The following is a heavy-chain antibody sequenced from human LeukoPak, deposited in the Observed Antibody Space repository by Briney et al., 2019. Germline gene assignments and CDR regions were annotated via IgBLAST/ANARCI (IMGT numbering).Heavy chain of an antibody. J-gene: IGHJ6*02. Sequence: SETLSLTCTVSGGSISSYYWSWIRQPPGKGLEWIGYIYYSGSTNYNPSLKSRVTISVDTSKNQFSLKLSSVTAADTAVYYCARQSLIKYCSAGICYSYYGMDVWGQGTTVTVSS. V-gene: IGHV4-59*08. CDR1: GGSISSYY. D-gene: IGHD2-15*01. CDR3: ARQSLIKYCSAGICYSYYGMDV. CDR2: IYYSGST.